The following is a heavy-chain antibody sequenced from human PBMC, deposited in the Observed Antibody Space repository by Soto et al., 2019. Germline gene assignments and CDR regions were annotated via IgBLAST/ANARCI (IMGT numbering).Heavy chain of an antibody. CDR2: ISYDGSNK. CDR3: AKLAAAGTNIAFDI. Sequence: GGSLRLSCAASGFTFSSYGMHWVRQAPGKGLEWVAVISYDGSNKYYADSVKGRFTISRDNSKNTLYLQMNSLRAEDTAVYYCAKLAAAGTNIAFDIWGQGTMVTVSS. J-gene: IGHJ3*02. CDR1: GFTFSSYG. D-gene: IGHD6-13*01. V-gene: IGHV3-30*18.